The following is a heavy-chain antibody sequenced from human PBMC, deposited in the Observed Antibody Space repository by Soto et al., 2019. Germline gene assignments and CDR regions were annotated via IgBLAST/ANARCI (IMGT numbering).Heavy chain of an antibody. J-gene: IGHJ4*02. CDR2: MSYDGSSK. D-gene: IGHD6-6*01. CDR1: GFNFSSFG. V-gene: IGHV3-30*18. Sequence: GGSLRLSCAASGFNFSSFGMHWVRQAPGKGLEWVALMSYDGSSKYYQDSLKGRFTISRDKSKNTLYLQMSSLRVEDTAVYYCAKDRGWSSSDLEYWGQGTLVTVSS. CDR3: AKDRGWSSSDLEY.